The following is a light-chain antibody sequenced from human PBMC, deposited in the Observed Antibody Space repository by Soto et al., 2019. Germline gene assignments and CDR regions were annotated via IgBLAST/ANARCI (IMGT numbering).Light chain of an antibody. CDR2: GAS. CDR1: QSVSNN. Sequence: EILLTQSPATLSLSPGEGATLSCRASQSVSNNLAWYQQKPGQAPRLLIYGASKRATGVPARFSGSGSGTEFTLTISSLEPEDFAVYYCPQRSNWPPFTFGPGTKVDIK. J-gene: IGKJ3*01. V-gene: IGKV3-11*01. CDR3: PQRSNWPPFT.